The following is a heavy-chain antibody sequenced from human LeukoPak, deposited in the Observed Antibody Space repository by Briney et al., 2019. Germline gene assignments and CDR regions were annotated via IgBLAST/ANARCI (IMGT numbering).Heavy chain of an antibody. CDR2: ITSGSSYR. D-gene: IGHD1-26*01. J-gene: IGHJ6*03. V-gene: IGHV3-21*01. CDR3: ARDPYSGSYGNYYYYFMDV. Sequence: GGSLRLSCAASGFTFSSYNMNWVRQAPGKGLEWVSSITSGSSYRFYADSVKGRFTISRDNAKNSLYLQMNSLRAEDTAVYYCARDPYSGSYGNYYYYFMDVWGKGTTVTISS. CDR1: GFTFSSYN.